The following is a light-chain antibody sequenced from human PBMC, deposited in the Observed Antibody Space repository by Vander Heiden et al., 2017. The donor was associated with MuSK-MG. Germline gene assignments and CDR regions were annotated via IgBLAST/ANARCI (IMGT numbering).Light chain of an antibody. CDR1: SSDVGGHNF. J-gene: IGLJ2*01. V-gene: IGLV2-14*03. CDR3: SSYARGTTLVL. Sequence: QSALTQPASVSGSPGQSITISCTGTSSDVGGHNFVSWYQHHPGKAPKLRIYYVDNRPSGVSNRFSGSKSGNTASLTLSGLQAEDEADYYCSSYARGTTLVLFGGGTKLTVL. CDR2: YVD.